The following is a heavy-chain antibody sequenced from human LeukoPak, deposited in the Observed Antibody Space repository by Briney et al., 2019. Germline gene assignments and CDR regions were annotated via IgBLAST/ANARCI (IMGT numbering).Heavy chain of an antibody. CDR1: GFTFADYG. V-gene: IGHV3-49*03. CDR3: SRSNPSSCDRYFFDC. CDR2: IRSNAYGGTA. D-gene: IGHD6-13*01. J-gene: IGHJ4*02. Sequence: PGRSLRLSCTASGFTFADYGMSWFRQAPGKGLEWVGFIRSNAYGGTAEYAASVKGRFTISRDDSKSIAYLQMNSLKTEDTAVFYCSRSNPSSCDRYFFDCWGQGTLVTVSS.